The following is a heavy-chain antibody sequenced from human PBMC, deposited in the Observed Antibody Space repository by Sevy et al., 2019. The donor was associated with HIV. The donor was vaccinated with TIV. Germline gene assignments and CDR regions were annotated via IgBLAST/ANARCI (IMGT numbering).Heavy chain of an antibody. CDR1: GFTFSSYS. CDR2: ISGLSNYI. Sequence: GGSLRLSCAASGFTFSSYSMNWVRQAPGKGLEWVSAISGLSNYIYYAESLKGRFIISRDNAKNTLYQQMNSLRADDTAVYYCATGPPDGSYDYFDSWGQGTLVTVSS. V-gene: IGHV3-21*01. J-gene: IGHJ4*02. D-gene: IGHD1-26*01. CDR3: ATGPPDGSYDYFDS.